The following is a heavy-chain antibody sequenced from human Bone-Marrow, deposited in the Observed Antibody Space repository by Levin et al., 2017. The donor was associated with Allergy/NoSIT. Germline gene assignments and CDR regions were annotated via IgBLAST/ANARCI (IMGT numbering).Heavy chain of an antibody. Sequence: SETLSLTCTVSGGSISSSSYYWGWIRQPPGKGLEWIGSIYYSGSTYYNPSLKSRVTISVDTSKNQFSLKLSSVTAADTAVYYCARLVVVPAAKALYWYFDLWGRGTLVTVSS. V-gene: IGHV4-39*01. CDR3: ARLVVVPAAKALYWYFDL. CDR1: GGSISSSSYY. D-gene: IGHD2-2*01. CDR2: IYYSGST. J-gene: IGHJ2*01.